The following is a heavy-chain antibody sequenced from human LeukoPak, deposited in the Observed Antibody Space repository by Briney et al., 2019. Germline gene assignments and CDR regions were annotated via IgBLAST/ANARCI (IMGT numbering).Heavy chain of an antibody. CDR3: ARHLLSRGWFDP. CDR2: IDPSDSYT. V-gene: IGHV5-10-1*01. D-gene: IGHD3-10*01. J-gene: IGHJ5*02. CDR1: GHSFTSYW. Sequence: PGESLKISCKGSGHSFTSYWISWVRQMPGKGLEWMGRIDPSDSYTNYSPSFQGHVTISADKSISTAYPQWSSLKASDTAMYYCARHLLSRGWFDPWGQGTLVTVSS.